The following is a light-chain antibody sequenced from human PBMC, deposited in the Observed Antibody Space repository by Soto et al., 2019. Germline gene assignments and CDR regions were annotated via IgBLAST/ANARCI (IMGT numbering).Light chain of an antibody. Sequence: EIVLTQSPATLSLSPGDRATLSCRASQSLTNNLVWYQQKAGQAPRLLIYDASNMAAGIPARFSGSGSGTDFTLTISSLEPEDFAVYYCQQRINWPLTFGGGTKVEIK. J-gene: IGKJ4*01. CDR3: QQRINWPLT. V-gene: IGKV3-11*01. CDR1: QSLTNN. CDR2: DAS.